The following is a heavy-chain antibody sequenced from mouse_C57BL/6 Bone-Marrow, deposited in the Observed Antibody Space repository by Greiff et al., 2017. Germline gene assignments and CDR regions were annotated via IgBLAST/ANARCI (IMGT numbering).Heavy chain of an antibody. Sequence: EVQGVESGGGLVKPGGSLKLSCAASGFTFSDYGMHWVRQAPGKGLEWVAYISSGSSTIYYADTVKGRFTISRANAKNTLFLQMTSLRSEDTAMYYCAGGLPHAMDYWGQGTSVTVSS. CDR3: AGGLPHAMDY. V-gene: IGHV5-17*01. J-gene: IGHJ4*01. D-gene: IGHD2-10*01. CDR2: ISSGSSTI. CDR1: GFTFSDYG.